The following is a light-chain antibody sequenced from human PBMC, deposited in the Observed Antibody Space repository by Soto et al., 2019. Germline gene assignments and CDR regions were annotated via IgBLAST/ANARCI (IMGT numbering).Light chain of an antibody. CDR3: SSYADSVV. CDR1: SSDVGAYNY. J-gene: IGLJ2*01. V-gene: IGLV2-14*01. CDR2: EVS. Sequence: QSVLTQPASVSGSPGQSITISCTGTSSDVGAYNYVSWYQQHPGRAPKLIIYEVSDRPSGISDRFSGSKSGNAASLTISGLQAEDEADYYCSSYADSVVFGGGTKLTVL.